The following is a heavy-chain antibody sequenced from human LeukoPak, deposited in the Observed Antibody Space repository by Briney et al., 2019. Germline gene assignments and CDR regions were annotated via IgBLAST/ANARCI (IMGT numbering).Heavy chain of an antibody. CDR1: GFTFTTYW. Sequence: GGSLRLSCAASGFTFTTYWMHWVRQAPGKGLVWVSHINSDGSITSYADSVKGRFTISRDNAKNTLYLQMNSLRAEDTAAYYCARDRVPITVFGVVIIEHYYGMDVWGQGTTVTVSS. D-gene: IGHD3-3*01. V-gene: IGHV3-74*01. J-gene: IGHJ6*02. CDR3: ARDRVPITVFGVVIIEHYYGMDV. CDR2: INSDGSIT.